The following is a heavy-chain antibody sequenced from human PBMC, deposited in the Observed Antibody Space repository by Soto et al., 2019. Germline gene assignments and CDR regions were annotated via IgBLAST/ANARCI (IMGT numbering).Heavy chain of an antibody. Sequence: EVQLVESGGGLVQPGGSLRLSCAASGFTFSSYWMHWVRQAPGKGLVWVSRINSDGSSTSYADSVKGRFTISRDNAKNSLFLKRNILRAEDTVVYYWAGGRYFFSTSCYPYSWGQGPLFTFSS. CDR2: INSDGSST. J-gene: IGHJ4*02. CDR3: AGGRYFFSTSCYPYS. CDR1: GFTFSSYW. D-gene: IGHD2-2*01. V-gene: IGHV3-74*01.